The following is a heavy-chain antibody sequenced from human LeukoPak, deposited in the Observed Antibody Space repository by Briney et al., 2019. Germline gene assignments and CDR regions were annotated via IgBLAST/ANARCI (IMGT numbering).Heavy chain of an antibody. J-gene: IGHJ4*02. CDR2: ISYDGSNK. CDR1: DSTFSRYT. Sequence: GGSLRLSCAPFDSTFSRYTMHWARQSPGKGLQWVAVISYDGSNKYYADSVRGRFTISRDSSKNTLYLQMNSLRAEDTAVYYCARGSDYWGQGTLVTVSS. V-gene: IGHV3-30-3*01. CDR3: ARGSDY.